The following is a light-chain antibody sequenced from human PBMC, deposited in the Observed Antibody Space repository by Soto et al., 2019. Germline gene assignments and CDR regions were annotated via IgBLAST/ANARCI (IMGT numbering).Light chain of an antibody. CDR3: QQYNSYSPWT. J-gene: IGKJ1*01. CDR2: DAS. Sequence: DIQMTQSPSTLSASVGDRVTISCRASQSISSWLAWYQQKPGKAPKLLIYDASSLESGVPSRFSGSGFGTEFTLNISSLQPDDFATYSCQQYNSYSPWTFGQGTKVEIK. CDR1: QSISSW. V-gene: IGKV1-5*01.